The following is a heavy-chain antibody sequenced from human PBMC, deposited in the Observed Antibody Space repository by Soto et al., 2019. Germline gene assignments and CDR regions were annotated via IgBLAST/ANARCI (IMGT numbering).Heavy chain of an antibody. CDR1: GYPFTSHG. D-gene: IGHD1-7*01. V-gene: IGHV1-18*04. Sequence: ASVKVSLKASGYPFTSHGISLVRPAPGQGLEWMGWISAYNGNTNYAQKLQGRVTMTTDTSTSTAYMELRSLRSDDTAVYYCARGVTGTIQGGPIDYWGPGTLVTAPQ. CDR3: ARGVTGTIQGGPIDY. J-gene: IGHJ4*02. CDR2: ISAYNGNT.